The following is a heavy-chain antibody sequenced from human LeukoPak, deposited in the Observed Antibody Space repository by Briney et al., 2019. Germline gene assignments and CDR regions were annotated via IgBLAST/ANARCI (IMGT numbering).Heavy chain of an antibody. V-gene: IGHV3-30*04. CDR2: ISYDGSNK. J-gene: IGHJ4*02. D-gene: IGHD2-2*01. CDR1: GFTFSSYA. Sequence: GRSLRLSCAASGFTFSSYAMHWVRQAPGKGLEWVAVISYDGSNKYYADSVKGRFTISRDNSKNTLYLQMNSLRAEDTAVYYCARDTGYCSSTSCYFPLGYWGQGTLVTVSS. CDR3: ARDTGYCSSTSCYFPLGY.